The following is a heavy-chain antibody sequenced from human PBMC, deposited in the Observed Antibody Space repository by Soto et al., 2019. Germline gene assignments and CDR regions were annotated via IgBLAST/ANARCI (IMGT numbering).Heavy chain of an antibody. CDR2: IKQDGSEQ. J-gene: IGHJ6*02. Sequence: GGSLRLSCAASGFTLSNFWMTWVRQAPGKGLEWVASIKQDGSEQYYLDSVKGRFTISRDNAKNTLYLQMNSLRVEDTALYYCARPPNGMDVWGQGTTVTV. V-gene: IGHV3-7*03. CDR3: ARPPNGMDV. CDR1: GFTLSNFW.